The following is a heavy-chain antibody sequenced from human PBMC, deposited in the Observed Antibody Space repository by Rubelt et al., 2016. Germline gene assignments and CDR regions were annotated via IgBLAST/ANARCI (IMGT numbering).Heavy chain of an antibody. D-gene: IGHD6-13*01. CDR1: GFTLSSYA. CDR3: VSSSLDY. V-gene: IGHV3-74*02. Sequence: EVQLLESGGGLVQPGGSLRLSCAASGFTLSSYAMSWVRQAPGKGLEWVSRINSDGSITSYADSVKGRFTISRDNAKNTLYLQMNSLRAEDTAVYYCVSSSLDYWGQGTLVTVSS. CDR2: INSDGSIT. J-gene: IGHJ4*02.